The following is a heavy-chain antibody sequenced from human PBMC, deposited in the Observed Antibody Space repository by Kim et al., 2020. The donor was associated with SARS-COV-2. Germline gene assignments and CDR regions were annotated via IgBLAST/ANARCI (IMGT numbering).Heavy chain of an antibody. Sequence: ASVKVSCKASGYTFTSYYMHWVRQAPGQGLEWMGIINPSGGSTSYAQKFQGRVTMTRDTSTSTVYMELSSLRSEDTAVYYCARDLYGSGSYLSRNPEGYLDYWGQGTLVTVSS. CDR2: INPSGGST. D-gene: IGHD3-10*01. J-gene: IGHJ4*02. CDR3: ARDLYGSGSYLSRNPEGYLDY. CDR1: GYTFTSYY. V-gene: IGHV1-46*01.